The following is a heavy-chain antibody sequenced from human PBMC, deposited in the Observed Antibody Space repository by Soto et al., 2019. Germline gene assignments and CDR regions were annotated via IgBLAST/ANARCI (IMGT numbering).Heavy chain of an antibody. D-gene: IGHD1-1*01. CDR1: GGTFSSYT. CDR2: IIPILGIA. Sequence: ASVKVSCKASGGTFSSYTISWVRQAPGQGLEWMGRIIPILGIANYAQKFQGRVTITADKSTSTAYMELSSLRSEDTAVYYCASLYNWNDVDYYYYYMDVWGKGTTVTVSS. J-gene: IGHJ6*03. CDR3: ASLYNWNDVDYYYYYMDV. V-gene: IGHV1-69*02.